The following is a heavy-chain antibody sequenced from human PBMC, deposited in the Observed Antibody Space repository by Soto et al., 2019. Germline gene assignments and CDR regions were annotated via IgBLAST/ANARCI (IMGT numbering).Heavy chain of an antibody. CDR1: GGSISSSSYY. V-gene: IGHV4-39*01. D-gene: IGHD2-21*01. Sequence: SETLSLTCTVSGGSISSSSYYWGWIRQPPGKGLEWIGSIYYSGGTYYNPSLKSRVTISVDTSKNQFSLKLSSVTAADTAVYYCARLGSPFHIDDFDYWGQGTLVTVSS. CDR2: IYYSGGT. CDR3: ARLGSPFHIDDFDY. J-gene: IGHJ4*02.